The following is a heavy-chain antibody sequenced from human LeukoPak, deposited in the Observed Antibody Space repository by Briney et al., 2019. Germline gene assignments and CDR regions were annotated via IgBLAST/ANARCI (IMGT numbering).Heavy chain of an antibody. CDR3: ARRRGAPRRYCSSTSCYKDYYYMDV. CDR2: INHSGST. Sequence: SETLSLTCAVYGGSFSGYYWSWIRQPPGMGREWCGEINHSGSTNYNPSLKRRVIISVDTSKNQFSLKLSSLTAADTAVYYCARRRGAPRRYCSSTSCYKDYYYMDVWGKGTTVTVSS. J-gene: IGHJ6*03. CDR1: GGSFSGYY. V-gene: IGHV4-34*01. D-gene: IGHD2-2*02.